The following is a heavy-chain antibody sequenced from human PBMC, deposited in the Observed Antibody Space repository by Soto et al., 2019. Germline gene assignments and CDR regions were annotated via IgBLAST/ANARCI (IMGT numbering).Heavy chain of an antibody. Sequence: SETLSLTCTVSGGSISSYYWSWIRQPPGKGLEWIGNIYYSGSTNYNPSLKSRVTISLDTSQNQFSLKLTSVTAADTAVYYCARGPRRGFSGYDTYYFDSWGQGTLVTVSS. V-gene: IGHV4-59*01. CDR1: GGSISSYY. CDR3: ARGPRRGFSGYDTYYFDS. J-gene: IGHJ4*02. CDR2: IYYSGST. D-gene: IGHD5-12*01.